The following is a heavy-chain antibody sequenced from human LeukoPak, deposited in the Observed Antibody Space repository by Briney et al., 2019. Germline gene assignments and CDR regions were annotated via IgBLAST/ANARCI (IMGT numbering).Heavy chain of an antibody. CDR3: ARDCCSGTGFAFDI. CDR2: IYYSGST. Sequence: SETLSLTCTVSGGSINSYYWSWIRQHPGKGLEWIGYIYYSGSTYYNPSLKSRVTISVDTSKNQFSLKLSSVTAADTAVYYCARDCCSGTGFAFDIWGQGTMVTVSS. V-gene: IGHV4-59*06. CDR1: GGSINSYY. D-gene: IGHD2-15*01. J-gene: IGHJ3*02.